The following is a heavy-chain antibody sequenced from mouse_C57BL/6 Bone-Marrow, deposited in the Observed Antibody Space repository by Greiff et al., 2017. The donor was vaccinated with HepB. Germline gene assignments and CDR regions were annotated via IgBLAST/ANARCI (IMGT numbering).Heavy chain of an antibody. J-gene: IGHJ3*01. CDR3: ARNWDFAY. Sequence: VQLKQSGPELVKPGASVKISCKASGYSFTGYYMNWVKQSPEKSLEWIGEINPSTGGTTYNQKFKAKATLTVDKSSSTAYMQLKSLTSEDSAVYYCARNWDFAYWGQGTLVTVSA. V-gene: IGHV1-42*01. CDR2: INPSTGGT. CDR1: GYSFTGYY. D-gene: IGHD4-1*01.